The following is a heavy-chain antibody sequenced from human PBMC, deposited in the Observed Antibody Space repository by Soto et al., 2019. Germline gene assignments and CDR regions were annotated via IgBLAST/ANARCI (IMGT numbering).Heavy chain of an antibody. J-gene: IGHJ4*02. CDR2: IIPIFGTA. Sequence: QVQLVQSGAEVKKPGSSVKVSCKASGGTFSSYAISWVRQAPGQGLEWMGGIIPIFGTANYAQKFQGRVTMTTDTSTSTAYMELRSLRSDDTAVYYCAASSYVVVTPPDYWGQGTLVTVSS. D-gene: IGHD2-21*02. CDR1: GGTFSSYA. CDR3: AASSYVVVTPPDY. V-gene: IGHV1-69*06.